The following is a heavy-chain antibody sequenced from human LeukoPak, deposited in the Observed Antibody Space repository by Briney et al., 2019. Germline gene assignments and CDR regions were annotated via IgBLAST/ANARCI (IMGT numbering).Heavy chain of an antibody. CDR3: AKVRLGYSYGYGDDAFDI. Sequence: GGSLRLSCAASGFTFDDYAMHWVRQAPGKGLEWVSGISWNSGSIGYADSVKGRFTISRDNAKNSLYLQMNSLRAEDMALYYCAKVRLGYSYGYGDDAFDIWGRGTMVTVSS. V-gene: IGHV3-9*03. CDR1: GFTFDDYA. D-gene: IGHD5-18*01. CDR2: ISWNSGSI. J-gene: IGHJ3*02.